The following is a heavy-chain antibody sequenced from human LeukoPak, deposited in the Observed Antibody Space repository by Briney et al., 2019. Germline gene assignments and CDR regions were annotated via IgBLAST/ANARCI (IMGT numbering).Heavy chain of an antibody. CDR2: IKQDGSET. J-gene: IGHJ6*03. CDR1: GFTFSNYW. Sequence: GGSLRLSCAASGFTFSNYWINWVRQAPGKGLEWVANIKQDGSETYCVDSVKGRFTISRDNAKNSLYLQMNSLRAEDTAVYYCAKDLRGDDYGDYDDLDYYYMDVWGKGTTVTVSS. V-gene: IGHV3-7*03. D-gene: IGHD4-17*01. CDR3: AKDLRGDDYGDYDDLDYYYMDV.